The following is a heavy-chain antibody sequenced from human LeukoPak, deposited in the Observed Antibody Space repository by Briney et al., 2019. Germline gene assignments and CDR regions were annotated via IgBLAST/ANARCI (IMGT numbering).Heavy chain of an antibody. J-gene: IGHJ5*02. D-gene: IGHD6-19*01. CDR2: ISSSSSYI. CDR3: ARGFEAGYSSGWSFWFDP. Sequence: GGSLRLSCAASGFTFSSYSMNWVRQAPGKGLEWVSSISSSSSYIYYADLVKGRFTISRDNAKNSLYLQMNSLRAEDTAVYYCARGFEAGYSSGWSFWFDPWGQGTLVTVSS. CDR1: GFTFSSYS. V-gene: IGHV3-21*01.